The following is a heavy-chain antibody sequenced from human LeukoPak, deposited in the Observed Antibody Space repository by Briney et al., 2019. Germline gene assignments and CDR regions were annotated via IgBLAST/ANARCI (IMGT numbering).Heavy chain of an antibody. CDR1: GYTFTGYY. CDR2: INPNSGGT. D-gene: IGHD6-19*01. J-gene: IGHJ3*02. CDR3: ASLAVAGTDAFDI. Sequence: GASVKVSCKASGYTFTGYYMHWVRQAPGQGLEWMGRINPNSGGTNYAQKFQGRVTMTRDTSISTAYMELSSLRSEDTAVYYCASLAVAGTDAFDIWGQGTMVTVSS. V-gene: IGHV1-2*06.